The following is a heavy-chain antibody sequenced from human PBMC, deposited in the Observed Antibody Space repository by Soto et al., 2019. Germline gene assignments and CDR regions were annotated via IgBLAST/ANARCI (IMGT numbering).Heavy chain of an antibody. CDR3: ARSQQLVRFRYSYYGMDV. Sequence: ASVKVSCKASGYTFTSYCISWVRQAPGQGLEWMGWISAYNGNTNYAQKLQGRVTMTTDTSTSTAYMELRSLRSDDTAVYYCARSQQLVRFRYSYYGMDVWGQGTTVTVSS. J-gene: IGHJ6*02. CDR1: GYTFTSYC. CDR2: ISAYNGNT. D-gene: IGHD6-13*01. V-gene: IGHV1-18*01.